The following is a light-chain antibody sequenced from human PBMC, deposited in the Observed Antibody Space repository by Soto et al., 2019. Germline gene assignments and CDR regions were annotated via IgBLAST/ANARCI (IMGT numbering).Light chain of an antibody. J-gene: IGLJ2*01. V-gene: IGLV1-40*01. CDR3: QSYDTSLSGML. CDR2: GNN. Sequence: QSVLTQPPSVSXAPGQXVTIXCTGTXSNIGARYDVHWYQQLPGTAPKLLIYGNNYRPSGVPDRFSGSRSDTSASLAITGLQAEDEADYYCQSYDTSLSGMLFGGGTKLTVL. CDR1: XSNIGARYD.